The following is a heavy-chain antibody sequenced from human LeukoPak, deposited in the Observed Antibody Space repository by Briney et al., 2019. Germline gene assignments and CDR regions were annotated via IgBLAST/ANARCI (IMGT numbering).Heavy chain of an antibody. CDR2: ISGSGGST. Sequence: PGGSLRLSCAASGFTFSSYAMSWVRQAPGKGLEWVSAISGSGGSTYYADSVKGRFTISRDNSKNTLYLQMNSLKTEDTAVYNCTTDRAIFGVVIKPLFAYWGQGTLVTVSS. J-gene: IGHJ4*02. V-gene: IGHV3-23*01. CDR3: TTDRAIFGVVIKPLFAY. D-gene: IGHD3-3*01. CDR1: GFTFSSYA.